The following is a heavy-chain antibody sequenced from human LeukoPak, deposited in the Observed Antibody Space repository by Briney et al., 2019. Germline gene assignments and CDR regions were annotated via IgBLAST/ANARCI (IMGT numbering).Heavy chain of an antibody. D-gene: IGHD6-13*01. J-gene: IGHJ2*01. CDR2: IYISGST. V-gene: IGHV4-4*07. CDR3: ARVYYSNSYDYWYFDL. CDR1: GGSISSYY. Sequence: PSETLSLTCTVSGGSISSYYWSWIRQPAGKGLEWIGRIYISGSTNYNPSLKSRVTMSVDTSKNQFSLKLSSVTAADTAVYYCARVYYSNSYDYWYFDLWGRGTLVTVSS.